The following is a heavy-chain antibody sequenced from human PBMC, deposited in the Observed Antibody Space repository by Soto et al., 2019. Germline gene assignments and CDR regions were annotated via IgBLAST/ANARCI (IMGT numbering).Heavy chain of an antibody. CDR3: ARVSSSIVVVPDYGMDV. V-gene: IGHV1-18*04. J-gene: IGHJ6*04. D-gene: IGHD2-15*01. CDR1: GYTFISHG. Sequence: QVQLVQSGVEVKKPGASVKVSCKASGYTFISHGISWVRQAPGQGLEWMGWISGKNGNTNYAQKLQGRVTLTTDTSTSTGYMELRSMRYDDTEVYYCARVSSSIVVVPDYGMDVWGKGTTVTVSS. CDR2: ISGKNGNT.